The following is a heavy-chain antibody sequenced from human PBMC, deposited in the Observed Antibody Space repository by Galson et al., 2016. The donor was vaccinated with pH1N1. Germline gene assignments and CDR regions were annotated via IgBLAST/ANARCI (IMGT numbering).Heavy chain of an antibody. V-gene: IGHV1-3*04. CDR3: AKRTGRHFDY. Sequence: SVKVSCKASGYTFTSNAIHWVRQAPGQRLEWMEWINTGNGNTKYSQNFQGRVTITRDTSASTAYMELSSLRSEDTAVDYCAKRTGRHFDYWGQGTLVTVSS. J-gene: IGHJ4*02. CDR1: GYTFTSNA. D-gene: IGHD1/OR15-1a*01. CDR2: INTGNGNT.